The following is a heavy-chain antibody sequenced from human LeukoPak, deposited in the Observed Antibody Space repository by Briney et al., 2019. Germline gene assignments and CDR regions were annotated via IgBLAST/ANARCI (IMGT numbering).Heavy chain of an antibody. CDR3: TRVIWGFDY. V-gene: IGHV3-49*04. Sequence: PGGSLRLSCTASGFTFGDYAMSWVRQAPGKGLEWVGFIRSKAYGGTTEYAASVKGRFTISRDDSKSIAYLQMNSLKTEDTAVYYCTRVIWGFDYWGQGTLVTVSS. CDR1: GFTFGDYA. D-gene: IGHD3-16*01. J-gene: IGHJ4*02. CDR2: IRSKAYGGTT.